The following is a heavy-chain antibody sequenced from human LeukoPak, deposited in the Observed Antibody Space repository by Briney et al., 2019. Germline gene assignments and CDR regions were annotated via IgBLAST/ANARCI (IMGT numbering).Heavy chain of an antibody. Sequence: GGSLRLSCAASGFTFSGYATSWVRQAPGKGLEWVSAISSSGGTTYYADSVKGRFTISRDNSKNTLYLQMNSLRAEDTAVYYCAKDIDYGDYVVSWGQGTLVTVSS. V-gene: IGHV3-23*01. J-gene: IGHJ4*02. CDR1: GFTFSGYA. CDR2: ISSSGGTT. D-gene: IGHD4-17*01. CDR3: AKDIDYGDYVVS.